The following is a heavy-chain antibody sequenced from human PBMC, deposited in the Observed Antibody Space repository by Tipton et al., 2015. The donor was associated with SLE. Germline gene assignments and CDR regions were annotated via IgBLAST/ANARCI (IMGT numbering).Heavy chain of an antibody. Sequence: TLSLTCTVSGYSISSSYYWGWIRQPPGKGLEWIGTIYHSGSTYYNLSLKSRVTISVDTSKNQFSLKLNSVTAADTAVYYCARGRAFDIWGQGTMVTVSS. CDR3: ARGRAFDI. V-gene: IGHV4-38-2*02. CDR1: GYSISSSYY. J-gene: IGHJ3*02. CDR2: IYHSGST.